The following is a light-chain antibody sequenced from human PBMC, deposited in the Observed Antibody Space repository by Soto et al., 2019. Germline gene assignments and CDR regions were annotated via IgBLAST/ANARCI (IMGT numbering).Light chain of an antibody. J-gene: IGLJ2*01. CDR1: SSDVGGYNY. CDR2: EVS. CDR3: SSYTSSNTVL. Sequence: QSALTQPASVSGSPGQSITLSCTGTSSDVGGYNYVSWYQQHPGKAPKLMIYEVSNRPSGVSNRFSGSKSGNTASLTISGLQADDEADYYCSSYTSSNTVLFGEGTKVTVL. V-gene: IGLV2-14*01.